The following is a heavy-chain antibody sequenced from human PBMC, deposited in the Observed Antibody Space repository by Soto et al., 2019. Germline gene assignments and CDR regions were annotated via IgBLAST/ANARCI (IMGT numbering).Heavy chain of an antibody. Sequence: GASVKVSCKASGGTFSSYAISWVRQAPGQGLEWMGGIIPIFGTANYAQKFQGRVTITADESTSTAYMQLSSLRSEDTAVYYCARLYGGYVARFDYWGQGTLVTVSS. V-gene: IGHV1-69*13. CDR3: ARLYGGYVARFDY. CDR1: GGTFSSYA. CDR2: IIPIFGTA. D-gene: IGHD5-12*01. J-gene: IGHJ4*02.